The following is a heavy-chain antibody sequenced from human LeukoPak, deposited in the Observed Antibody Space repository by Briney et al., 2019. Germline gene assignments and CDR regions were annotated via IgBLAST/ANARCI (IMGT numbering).Heavy chain of an antibody. D-gene: IGHD3-3*01. Sequence: ASVKVSCEASGYTFTGYYMHWVRQAPGQGLEWMGRINPNSGGTNYAQKFQGRVTMTRDTSISTTYMELSRLRSDDTAVYYCARVPVWSGFDVWGKGTTVTVSS. J-gene: IGHJ6*04. CDR1: GYTFTGYY. V-gene: IGHV1-2*06. CDR3: ARVPVWSGFDV. CDR2: INPNSGGT.